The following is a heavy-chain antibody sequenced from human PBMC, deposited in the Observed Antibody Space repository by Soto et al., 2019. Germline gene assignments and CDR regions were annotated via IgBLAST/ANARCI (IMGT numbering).Heavy chain of an antibody. J-gene: IGHJ6*03. D-gene: IGHD2-2*01. CDR2: INPSGGST. Sequence: VKVSCKASGYTFTGYYMHWVRQAPGQGLEWMGIINPSGGSTSYAQKFQGRVTMTRDTSTSTVYMELSSLRSEDTAVYYCARGDIVVVPAAMSPLGHYMDVWGKGTTVTVSS. V-gene: IGHV1-46*03. CDR3: ARGDIVVVPAAMSPLGHYMDV. CDR1: GYTFTGYY.